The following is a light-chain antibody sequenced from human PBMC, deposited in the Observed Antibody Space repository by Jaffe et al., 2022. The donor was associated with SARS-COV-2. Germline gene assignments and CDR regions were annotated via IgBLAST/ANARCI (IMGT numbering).Light chain of an antibody. CDR3: SSYSSSSTYVL. CDR2: EVT. Sequence: QSALTQPPSVSGSPGHSVTISCTGTSSDVGGYNRVSWYKQSPGAAPKLIIYEVTYRPSGVPDRFSGSKSGNTASLTFSGLQAEDEADYYCSSYSSSSTYVLFGGGTKLTVL. J-gene: IGLJ2*01. V-gene: IGLV2-18*02. CDR1: SSDVGGYNR.